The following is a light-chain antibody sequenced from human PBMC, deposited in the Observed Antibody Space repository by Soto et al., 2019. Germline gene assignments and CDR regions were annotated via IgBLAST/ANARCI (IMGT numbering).Light chain of an antibody. J-gene: IGLJ3*02. V-gene: IGLV2-14*03. CDR1: SIDVGHPYNY. CDR2: GVS. CDR3: MSYIASTTTHWV. Sequence: QSALTQPASVSGSPGQSITISCTGTSIDVGHPYNYVSWYQQYPGKAPKLLILGVSNRPSGISGRFSGSKSGNTASLTISGLQPEDEADYYCMSYIASTTTHWVLCGGTKVTVL.